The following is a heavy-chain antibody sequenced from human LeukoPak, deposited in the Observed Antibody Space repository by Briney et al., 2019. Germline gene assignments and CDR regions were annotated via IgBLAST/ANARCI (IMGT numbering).Heavy chain of an antibody. J-gene: IGHJ4*02. D-gene: IGHD6-13*01. Sequence: GGSLRLSCAASGFTFSGYVMHWVRQAPAKGLEWVAFIRYDESNKYYADSVKGRFTISRDNSKNTLYLQMNSLRAEDTAVYYCVIIAAAGHFDYWGQGTLVTVSS. CDR1: GFTFSGYV. CDR3: VIIAAAGHFDY. CDR2: IRYDESNK. V-gene: IGHV3-30*02.